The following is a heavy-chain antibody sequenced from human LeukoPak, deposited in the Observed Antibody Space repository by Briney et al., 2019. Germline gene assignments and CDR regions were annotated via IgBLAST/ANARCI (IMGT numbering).Heavy chain of an antibody. J-gene: IGHJ4*02. V-gene: IGHV4-34*01. CDR2: INHSGST. CDR3: AVRIVGATRDY. D-gene: IGHD1-26*01. Sequence: PSATLSLTCAVYGGSFSGYYWSWIRQPPGKGLEWIGEINHSGSTNYNPSLKSRVTISVDTSKNQFSLKLSSVTAADTAVYYCAVRIVGATRDYWGQGTLVTVSS. CDR1: GGSFSGYY.